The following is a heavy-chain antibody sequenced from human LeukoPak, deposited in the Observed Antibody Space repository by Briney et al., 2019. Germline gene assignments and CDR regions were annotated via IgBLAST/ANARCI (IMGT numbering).Heavy chain of an antibody. Sequence: PGESLKISCKGSGYSFTNYWVGWVRQMPGKGLERMGIIYPGDSDTRYSPSFQGQVTISADKSTSTVYLQWSSLKASDTAMYCCARRAWEKLDAFDIWGQGTMVTVSS. CDR1: GYSFTNYW. V-gene: IGHV5-51*01. CDR2: IYPGDSDT. D-gene: IGHD1-26*01. J-gene: IGHJ3*02. CDR3: ARRAWEKLDAFDI.